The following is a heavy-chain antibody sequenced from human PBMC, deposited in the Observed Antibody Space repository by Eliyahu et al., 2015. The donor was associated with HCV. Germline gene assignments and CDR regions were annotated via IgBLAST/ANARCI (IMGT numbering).Heavy chain of an antibody. D-gene: IGHD3-3*01. Sequence: EVQLVESGGGLVKPGGSLRLSCAASGFTFSNXWXNWFRQXPGKGLEWVGRIKSKTDGGTTDYAAPVKGRFTISRDDSKNTLYLQMNSLKTEDTAVYYCTTDVDGESYDFWSAVTDFSMDVWGQGTTVTVSS. CDR2: IKSKTDGGTT. V-gene: IGHV3-15*07. CDR1: GFTFSNXW. J-gene: IGHJ6*02. CDR3: TTDVDGESYDFWSAVTDFSMDV.